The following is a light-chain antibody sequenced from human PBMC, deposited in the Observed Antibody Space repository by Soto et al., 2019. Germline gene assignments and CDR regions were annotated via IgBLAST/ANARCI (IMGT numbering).Light chain of an antibody. V-gene: IGKV1-5*03. CDR2: KAS. Sequence: DNPITHHPSRLFTSLRYTLTITRLASQCFSGWLAWYQQKPGKAPKLLIYKASTLKSGVPSRFSGSGSGTKFTLTIGSLQPDDFATYYCQQYNSYSGAFGPGTKVDI. J-gene: IGKJ1*01. CDR1: QCFSGW. CDR3: QQYNSYSGA.